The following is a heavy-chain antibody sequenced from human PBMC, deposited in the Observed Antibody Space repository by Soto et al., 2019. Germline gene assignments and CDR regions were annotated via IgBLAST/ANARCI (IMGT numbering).Heavy chain of an antibody. D-gene: IGHD6-19*01. CDR2: IFYSGET. V-gene: IGHV4-31*11. Sequence: QVQLQESGPGLVKPSQTLSLTCGVSGDSIGSGGYFWSLIRQHPRQGLEWIGHIFYSGETIYSSSLKRRVSISVDTSEHQFSLTRNSLTAADTAVYYCARERGHGLGLLDYWVQGALVTASS. J-gene: IGHJ4*02. CDR3: ARERGHGLGLLDY. CDR1: GDSIGSGGYF.